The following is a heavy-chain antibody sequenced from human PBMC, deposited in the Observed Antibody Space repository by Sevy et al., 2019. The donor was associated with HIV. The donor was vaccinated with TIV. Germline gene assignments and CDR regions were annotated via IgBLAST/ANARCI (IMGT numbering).Heavy chain of an antibody. CDR1: GFTFSSYS. CDR3: ARDDSPYCSSTSCYPNWFDP. CDR2: ISSSSSTI. J-gene: IGHJ5*02. D-gene: IGHD2-2*01. V-gene: IGHV3-48*01. Sequence: GGSLRLSCAASGFTFSSYSMNWVRQAPGKGLEWVSYISSSSSTIYYADSVKGRFTISRDSAKNSLYLQMNSLRAEDTAVYYCARDDSPYCSSTSCYPNWFDPWGQGTLVTVSS.